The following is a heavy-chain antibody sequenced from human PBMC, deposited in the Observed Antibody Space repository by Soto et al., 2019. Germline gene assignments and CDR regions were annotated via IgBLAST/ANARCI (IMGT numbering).Heavy chain of an antibody. CDR2: INPNSGGT. D-gene: IGHD3-22*01. V-gene: IGHV1-2*04. CDR3: ARSLGSYYDSSGYYDWFDP. Sequence: FSCKASGYTFTGYYMHWVRQAPGQGLEWMGWINPNSGGTNYAQKFQGWVTMTRDTSISTAYMELSRLRSDDTAVYYCARSLGSYYDSSGYYDWFDPWGQGTLVTVSS. J-gene: IGHJ5*02. CDR1: GYTFTGYY.